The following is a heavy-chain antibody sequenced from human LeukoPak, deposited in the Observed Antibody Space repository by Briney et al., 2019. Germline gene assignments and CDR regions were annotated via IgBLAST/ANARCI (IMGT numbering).Heavy chain of an antibody. D-gene: IGHD2-2*01. CDR2: IIPILGIA. Sequence: SVKVSCKTSGGTFSSYTISWVRQAPGQGLEWMGRIIPILGIANYAQKFQGRVTITADRSTSTAYMELSSLRSEDTAVYYCASGDQDIVVVPAVWGQGTLVTVSS. J-gene: IGHJ4*02. CDR3: ASGDQDIVVVPAV. CDR1: GGTFSSYT. V-gene: IGHV1-69*02.